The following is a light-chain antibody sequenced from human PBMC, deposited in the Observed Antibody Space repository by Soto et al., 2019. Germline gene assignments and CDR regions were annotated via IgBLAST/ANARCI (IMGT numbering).Light chain of an antibody. J-gene: IGLJ2*01. CDR2: GNS. V-gene: IGLV1-40*01. CDR3: QSYDSSLSGYVV. Sequence: QSVLTQPPSVSGARGQRVTISCTWSGSNIGAGYDVHWYQQLPGTAPKLLIYGNSNRPSGVPDRFSGSKSGTSASLAITGLQAEDEADYYCQSYDSSLSGYVVFGGGTKLTVL. CDR1: GSNIGAGYD.